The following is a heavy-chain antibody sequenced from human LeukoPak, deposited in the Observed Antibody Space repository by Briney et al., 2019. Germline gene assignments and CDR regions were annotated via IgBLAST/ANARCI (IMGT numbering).Heavy chain of an antibody. D-gene: IGHD3-22*01. V-gene: IGHV4-59*11. Sequence: SETLSLTCAVSGGSISGHYWSWIRQPPGKGLEWIGYIYYSGKTYYGSPLRSRVTISVDTSKNHFSLKLTPVTAADTAVYYCARLLDNDSSGDPDTFDMWGQGTMVTVSS. CDR1: GGSISGHY. CDR3: ARLLDNDSSGDPDTFDM. CDR2: IYYSGKT. J-gene: IGHJ3*02.